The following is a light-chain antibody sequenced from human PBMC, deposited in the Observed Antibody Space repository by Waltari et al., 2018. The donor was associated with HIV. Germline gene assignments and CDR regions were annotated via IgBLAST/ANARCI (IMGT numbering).Light chain of an antibody. J-gene: IGLJ2*01. V-gene: IGLV1-47*01. CDR2: RND. CDR3: ATWDDSVRGPVS. CDR1: NSNIGRNY. Sequence: QSVLTQPPSASGTPGQRVTISCSGGNSNIGRNYVYWYQQLPGMAPKLLIFRNDQRRSGVPDRFSGSKSGTSASLAISGLRSEDEADYYCATWDDSVRGPVSFGGGTRVTVL.